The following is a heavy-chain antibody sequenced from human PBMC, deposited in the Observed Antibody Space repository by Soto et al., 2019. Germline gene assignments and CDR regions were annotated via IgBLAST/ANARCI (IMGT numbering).Heavy chain of an antibody. V-gene: IGHV1-18*01. CDR3: ARGAVVVPAAMPGAFDI. CDR2: ISAYNGNT. Sequence: QVQLVQSGAEVKKPGASVKVSCKASGYTFTSYGISWVRQAPGQGLEWMGWISAYNGNTNYAQQLQGRVTMTTDTSTSTAYMELRSLRSDDTAVYYCARGAVVVPAAMPGAFDIWGQGTMVTVSS. D-gene: IGHD2-2*01. CDR1: GYTFTSYG. J-gene: IGHJ3*02.